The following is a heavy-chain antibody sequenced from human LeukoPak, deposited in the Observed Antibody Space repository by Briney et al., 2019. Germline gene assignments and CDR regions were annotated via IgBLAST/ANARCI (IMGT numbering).Heavy chain of an antibody. CDR3: AKRSWFGEAMDV. Sequence: GGSLRLSCAASGFTFSSYAMSWVRQASGKGLEWVSAISGSGGSTYYADSVKGRFTISRDNSKNTLYLQMNSLRAEDTAVYYCAKRSWFGEAMDVWGQGTTVTVSS. D-gene: IGHD3-10*01. J-gene: IGHJ6*02. V-gene: IGHV3-23*01. CDR1: GFTFSSYA. CDR2: ISGSGGST.